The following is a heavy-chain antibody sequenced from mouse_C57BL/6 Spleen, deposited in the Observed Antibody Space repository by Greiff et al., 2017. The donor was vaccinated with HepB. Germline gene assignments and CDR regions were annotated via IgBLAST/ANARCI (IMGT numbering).Heavy chain of an antibody. Sequence: VQLQQSGAELVRPGSSVKMSCKTSGYTFTSYGINWVKQRPGQGLEWIGYLYNGKGYTEYNEKFKGKATVTSDTSSSTAYMQLSSLTSEDSAIYFFARGDYYGPDWFAYWGQGTLVTVSA. CDR2: LYNGKGYT. D-gene: IGHD1-1*01. CDR1: GYTFTSYG. J-gene: IGHJ3*01. V-gene: IGHV1-58*01. CDR3: ARGDYYGPDWFAY.